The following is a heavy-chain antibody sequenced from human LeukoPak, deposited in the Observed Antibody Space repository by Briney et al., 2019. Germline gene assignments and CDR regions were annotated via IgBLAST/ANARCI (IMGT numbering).Heavy chain of an antibody. V-gene: IGHV4-39*01. D-gene: IGHD6-6*01. CDR1: GGSISSSSSY. Sequence: PSETLSLTCTVSGGSISSSSSYWGWIRQPPGKGLEWIGSIYYSGSTYYNPSLKSRVTISVDTSKNQFSLKLSSVTAADTAVYYCARQPPLEYSSSSSFVDYWGQGTLVTVSS. J-gene: IGHJ4*02. CDR3: ARQPPLEYSSSSSFVDY. CDR2: IYYSGST.